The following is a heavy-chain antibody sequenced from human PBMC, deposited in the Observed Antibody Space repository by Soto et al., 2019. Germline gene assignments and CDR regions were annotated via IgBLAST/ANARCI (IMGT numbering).Heavy chain of an antibody. V-gene: IGHV1-3*01. CDR3: ARGGGYCSSTSCPTTGYYYGMDV. J-gene: IGHJ6*02. CDR1: GYTFTSYA. Sequence: GASVKVSCKASGYTFTSYAMHWVRQAPGQRLEWMGWINAGNGNTKYSQKFQGRVTITRDTSASTAYMELSSLRSEDTAVYYCARGGGYCSSTSCPTTGYYYGMDVWGQGTTVTSP. D-gene: IGHD2-2*01. CDR2: INAGNGNT.